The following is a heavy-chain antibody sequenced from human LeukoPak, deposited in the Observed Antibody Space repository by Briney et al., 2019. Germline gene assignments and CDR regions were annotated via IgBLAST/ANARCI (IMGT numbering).Heavy chain of an antibody. CDR3: AKDLADYYDSSGYWSIDY. CDR1: GFTFSSYG. D-gene: IGHD3-22*01. V-gene: IGHV3-33*06. CDR2: IWYDESNK. J-gene: IGHJ4*02. Sequence: GGSLRLSCAASGFTFSSYGMHWVRQAPGKGLEWVAVIWYDESNKYYADSVKGRFTISRDNSKNTLYLQTNSLRAEDTAVYYCAKDLADYYDSSGYWSIDYWGQGTLVTVSS.